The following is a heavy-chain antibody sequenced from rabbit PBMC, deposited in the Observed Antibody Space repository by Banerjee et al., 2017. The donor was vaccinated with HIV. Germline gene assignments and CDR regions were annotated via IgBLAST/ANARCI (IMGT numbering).Heavy chain of an antibody. V-gene: IGHV1S40*01. CDR1: GFSFSSHY. J-gene: IGHJ4*01. Sequence: QSLEESGGDLVKPGASLTLTCTASGFSFSSHYMCWVRQAPGKRLEWIGCINTGSSGRTYYASWAKGRFTISKTSSTTVTLQMTSLTAADTATYFCARDLAGVIGWNFNLWGQGTLVTVS. CDR2: INTGSSGRT. D-gene: IGHD4-1*01. CDR3: ARDLAGVIGWNFNL.